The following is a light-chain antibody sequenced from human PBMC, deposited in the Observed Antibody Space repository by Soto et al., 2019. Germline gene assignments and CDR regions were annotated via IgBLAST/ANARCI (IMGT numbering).Light chain of an antibody. J-gene: IGKJ1*01. CDR2: AAS. CDR3: QQLNIYPPWT. Sequence: IQLTQSPSSLSASVGDRVTITCRASQGISSYLAWYQQKPGKAPKLLIYAASTLQSGVPSRFSGSGSGTDFSLHISSLQPEDFSTCYCQQLNIYPPWTFGQGTKVEIK. CDR1: QGISSY. V-gene: IGKV1-9*01.